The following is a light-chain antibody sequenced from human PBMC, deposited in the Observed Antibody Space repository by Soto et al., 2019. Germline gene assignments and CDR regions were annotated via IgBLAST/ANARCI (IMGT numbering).Light chain of an antibody. V-gene: IGKV1-5*03. CDR1: QSISSW. J-gene: IGKJ1*01. Sequence: EIQMANSASAPSSSLGDIFTITCRASQSISSWLAWYQQKPGKAPKLLIYKASTLKSGVPSRFSGSGSGTEFTLTIISLQPDDFAPYYCQLDNFYSEALGQVTKV. CDR3: QLDNFYSEA. CDR2: KAS.